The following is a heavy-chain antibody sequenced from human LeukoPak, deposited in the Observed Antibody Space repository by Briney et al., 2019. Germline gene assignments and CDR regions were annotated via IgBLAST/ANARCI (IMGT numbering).Heavy chain of an antibody. J-gene: IGHJ4*02. CDR2: TIPMFDTA. CDR3: ARDPYVAVAGRKGGNYYFDY. Sequence: SVKVSCKTSGGTFSSYAISWVRQAPGQGLEWMGGTIPMFDTANYAHKFQGRVTITADESTSTTYMELSSLRSEDTAVYYCARDPYVAVAGRKGGNYYFDYWGQGTLVTVSS. CDR1: GGTFSSYA. D-gene: IGHD6-19*01. V-gene: IGHV1-69*13.